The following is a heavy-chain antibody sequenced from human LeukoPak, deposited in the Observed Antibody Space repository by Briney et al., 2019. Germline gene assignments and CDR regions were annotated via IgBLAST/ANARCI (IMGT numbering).Heavy chain of an antibody. V-gene: IGHV3-23*01. CDR2: VNGSGDTT. CDR3: AKDLRAVAGRGPFDY. D-gene: IGHD6-19*01. CDR1: GFIFSNYA. J-gene: IGHJ4*02. Sequence: GGSLRLSCAASGFIFSNYAMSWVCQAPGKGPELVSAVNGSGDTTYYADSVKGRFTISRDNSKNTMYLEMNSLRAEDTAVYYCAKDLRAVAGRGPFDYWGQGTLVTVSS.